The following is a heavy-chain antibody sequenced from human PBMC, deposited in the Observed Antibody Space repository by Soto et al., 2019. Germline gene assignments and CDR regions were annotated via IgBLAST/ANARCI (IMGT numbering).Heavy chain of an antibody. CDR1: VFTFISYA. J-gene: IGHJ6*02. CDR3: AKGFGELLSVYYGMDV. D-gene: IGHD3-10*01. Sequence: GWSLGLSCASSVFTFISYAMSWVRQAPGKGLEWVSAISGSGGSTYYADSVKGRFTISRDNSKNTLYLQMNSLRAEDTAVYYCAKGFGELLSVYYGMDVWGQGTTVTVSS. V-gene: IGHV3-23*01. CDR2: ISGSGGST.